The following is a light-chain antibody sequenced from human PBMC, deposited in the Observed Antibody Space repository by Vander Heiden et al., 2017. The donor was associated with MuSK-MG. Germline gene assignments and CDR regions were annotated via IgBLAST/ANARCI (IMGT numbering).Light chain of an antibody. CDR1: SSTIGAGYD. Sequence: QPARTQAPPVCGAPGYRVTIACTGSSSTIGAGYDLHWYQQLTGTAPKLLLYGNSNRPSGVPDRFSGSKSGTSASLAITGLEAEDEADYYCQSYDRSPSGSVFGGGTKLTVL. V-gene: IGLV1-40*01. J-gene: IGLJ2*01. CDR2: GNS. CDR3: QSYDRSPSGSV.